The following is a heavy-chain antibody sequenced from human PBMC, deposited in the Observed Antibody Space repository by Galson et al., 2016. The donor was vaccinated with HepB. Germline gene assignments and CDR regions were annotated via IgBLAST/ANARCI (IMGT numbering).Heavy chain of an antibody. CDR1: GGIFNNHS. V-gene: IGHV1-69*13. CDR3: ATTTWSTTSAPHDAFDM. D-gene: IGHD1-26*01. CDR2: ILPICFTP. J-gene: IGHJ3*02. Sequence: SVKVSCKASGGIFNNHSITWVRQAPGQGLEWMGGILPICFTPNYAQKFQGRATITADESSNIEYMELSSLRSEDTAIYYGATTTWSTTSAPHDAFDMWGLGTVVTVSS.